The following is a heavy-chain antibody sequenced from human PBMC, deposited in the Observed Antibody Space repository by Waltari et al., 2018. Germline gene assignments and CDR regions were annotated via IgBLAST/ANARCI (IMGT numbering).Heavy chain of an antibody. V-gene: IGHV4-31*03. Sequence: VQLQESGPGLVRPSQTLSLTCSVSGGSITSDTYYWNWIRHLPGKGLEWMGDIYSSVITYYNPSLKSRLTISSDTSKNPFSLSLRSVTAADTAVYYCTRSIGTVWGLGALVTVSS. J-gene: IGHJ4*02. D-gene: IGHD1-26*01. CDR2: IYSSVIT. CDR3: TRSIGTV. CDR1: GGSITSDTYY.